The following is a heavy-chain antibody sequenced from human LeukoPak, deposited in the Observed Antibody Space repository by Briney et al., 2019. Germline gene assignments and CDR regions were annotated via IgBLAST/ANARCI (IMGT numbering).Heavy chain of an antibody. Sequence: GGSLRLSCAASGFTFSNYWMTWVRQAPGKGLEWVAHINQDGNKKYYVDSVKGRFTIFRDDAKNSLYLQMNSLRAEDTAVYYCATGDYGVHGDYWGQGILVTVSS. CDR1: GFTFSNYW. V-gene: IGHV3-7*03. CDR3: ATGDYGVHGDY. D-gene: IGHD4/OR15-4a*01. J-gene: IGHJ4*02. CDR2: INQDGNKK.